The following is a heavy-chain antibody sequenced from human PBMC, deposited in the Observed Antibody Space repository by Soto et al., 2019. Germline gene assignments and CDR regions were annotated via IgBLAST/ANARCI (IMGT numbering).Heavy chain of an antibody. CDR1: GFSLTTFAVG. J-gene: IGHJ4*02. CDR3: AHSAHDSSGHYWFYFDY. D-gene: IGHD3-22*01. V-gene: IGHV2-5*02. CDR2: IYWDDDE. Sequence: QITLKESGPPLVKPTQTLTLTCTFSGFSLTTFAVGVGWIRQPPGKALEWLALIYWDDDERYNSSLKSRLTITKDTSKNQVVLTMTNMDPVDTATYFCAHSAHDSSGHYWFYFDYWGQGTLVTVSS.